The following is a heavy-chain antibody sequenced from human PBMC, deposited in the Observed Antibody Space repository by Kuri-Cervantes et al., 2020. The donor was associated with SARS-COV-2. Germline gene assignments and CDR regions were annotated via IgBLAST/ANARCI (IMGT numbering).Heavy chain of an antibody. J-gene: IGHJ3*02. CDR3: ARGGTAAFDI. Sequence: SETLSLTCTVSGGSISSSSYYWGWIRQPPGKGLEWIGSIYYSGSTYYNPSLKSRVTISVDTSKNQFSLKLSSVTAADTAVYYCARGGTAAFDIWGQGTMVTVSS. CDR2: IYYSGST. CDR1: GGSISSSSYY. V-gene: IGHV4-39*07. D-gene: IGHD6-13*01.